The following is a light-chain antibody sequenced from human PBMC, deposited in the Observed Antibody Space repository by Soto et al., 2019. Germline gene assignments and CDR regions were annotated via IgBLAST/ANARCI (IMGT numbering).Light chain of an antibody. J-gene: IGLJ1*01. CDR3: CSYAGTYTFYV. Sequence: QSVLTQPRSVSGSPGQSVTISCTGTSNEVGGYNYVSWYQQHPGKAPKLMIYDVSKRPSGVPDRFSGSKSGNTASLTISGLQAEDDADYYCCSYAGTYTFYVFGTGTKVTVL. CDR1: SNEVGGYNY. V-gene: IGLV2-11*01. CDR2: DVS.